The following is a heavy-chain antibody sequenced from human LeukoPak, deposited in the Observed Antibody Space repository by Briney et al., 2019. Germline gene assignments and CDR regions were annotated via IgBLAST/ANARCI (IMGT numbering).Heavy chain of an antibody. Sequence: SETLSLTCTVSGGSISSYYWSWIRQPPGKGLEWIGYIYYSGSTNYNPSLKSRVTISVDTSKNQFSLKLSSVTAADTAVYYCARVGYYDSSGYYQGYYYYMDVWGKGTTVTVSS. CDR3: ARVGYYDSSGYYQGYYYYMDV. CDR2: IYYSGST. V-gene: IGHV4-59*01. J-gene: IGHJ6*03. CDR1: GGSISSYY. D-gene: IGHD3-22*01.